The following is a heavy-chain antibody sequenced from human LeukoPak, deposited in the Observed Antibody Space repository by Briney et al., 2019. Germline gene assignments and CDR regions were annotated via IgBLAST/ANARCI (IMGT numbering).Heavy chain of an antibody. CDR3: AKADSYYYDSSGYYSCDY. V-gene: IGHV3-23*01. CDR1: GFTFSSYA. Sequence: HAGGSLRLSCAASGFTFSSYAMSWVRQAPGKGLEWVSAISGSGGSTYYADSVKGRFTISRDNSKNTLYLQMNSLRAEDTAVYYCAKADSYYYDSSGYYSCDYWGQGTLVTVSS. J-gene: IGHJ4*02. D-gene: IGHD3-22*01. CDR2: ISGSGGST.